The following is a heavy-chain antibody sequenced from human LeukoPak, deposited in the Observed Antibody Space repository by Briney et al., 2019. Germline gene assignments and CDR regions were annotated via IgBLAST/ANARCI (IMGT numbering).Heavy chain of an antibody. Sequence: GGSLRLSCAASGFTFDDYAMHWVRQVPGKGLEWVSGISWNSGNIGFADSVKGRFAISRDNAKSSLYLQMNSLRDEDTAVYYCARVWQDYSGVDYWGQGTLVTVSS. CDR2: ISWNSGNI. D-gene: IGHD2-21*01. V-gene: IGHV3-9*01. CDR1: GFTFDDYA. CDR3: ARVWQDYSGVDY. J-gene: IGHJ4*02.